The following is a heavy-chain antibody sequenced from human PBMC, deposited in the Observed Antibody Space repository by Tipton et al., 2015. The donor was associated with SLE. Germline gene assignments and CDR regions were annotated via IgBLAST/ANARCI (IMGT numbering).Heavy chain of an antibody. V-gene: IGHV3-21*01. Sequence: SLRLSCAASGFTFSSYSMNWVRQAPGKGLEWVSSISSSSSYIYYADSVKGRFTISRDNAKNSLYLQMNSLRAEDTAVYYCARVLDYYDTRAFDIWGQGTMVTVSS. D-gene: IGHD3-22*01. J-gene: IGHJ3*02. CDR3: ARVLDYYDTRAFDI. CDR1: GFTFSSYS. CDR2: ISSSSSYI.